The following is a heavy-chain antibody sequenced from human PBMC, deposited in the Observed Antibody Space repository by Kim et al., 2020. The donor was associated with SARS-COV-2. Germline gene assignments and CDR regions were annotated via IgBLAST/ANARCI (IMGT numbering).Heavy chain of an antibody. CDR3: ARGAGQPNDY. CDR1: GGSFSGYY. V-gene: IGHV4-34*01. J-gene: IGHJ4*02. Sequence: SETLSLTCAVYGGSFSGYYWSWIRQPPGKGLEWIGEINHSGSTNYNPSLKSRVTISVDTSKNQFSLKLSSVTAADTAVYYCARGAGQPNDYWGQGTLVTVSS. CDR2: INHSGST. D-gene: IGHD6-13*01.